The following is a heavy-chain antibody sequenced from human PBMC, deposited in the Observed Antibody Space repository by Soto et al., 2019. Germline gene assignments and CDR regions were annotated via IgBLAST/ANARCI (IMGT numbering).Heavy chain of an antibody. CDR2: IYYTGIT. J-gene: IGHJ6*02. V-gene: IGHV4-59*01. CDR1: GVSIVYYH. CDR3: ASLPARHYYHGVDV. Sequence: SETLSLTCSVSGVSIVYYHWNWVRKPPGKGLEWLGHIYYTGITAYNPSLNSRITISVDTSKNQISLNLGSVTAADTAVYYCASLPARHYYHGVDVWGPGTAVTVSS. D-gene: IGHD2-2*01.